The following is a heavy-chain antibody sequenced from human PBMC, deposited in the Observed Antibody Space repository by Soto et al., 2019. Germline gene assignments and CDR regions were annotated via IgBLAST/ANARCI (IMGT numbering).Heavy chain of an antibody. CDR2: LYYSGST. Sequence: SETLSLTCAVSGGSISSGGYSWSWIRQPPGKGLEWIVYLYYSGSTNYNPSLKSRVTISVDTSKNQFSLKLSSVTAADTAVYYCARSLNSGTSGYGMDVWGQGTKVTVSS. V-gene: IGHV4-61*08. CDR3: ARSLNSGTSGYGMDV. D-gene: IGHD3-10*01. CDR1: GGSISSGGYS. J-gene: IGHJ6*02.